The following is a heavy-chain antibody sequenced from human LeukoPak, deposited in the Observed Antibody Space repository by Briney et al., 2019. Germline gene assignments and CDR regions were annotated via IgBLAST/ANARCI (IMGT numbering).Heavy chain of an antibody. Sequence: ASVKVSCKASGYTFTSYGISWVRQAPGQGLEWMGWISAYNGNTNYAQKLQGRVTMTTDTSTSTAYMELRSLRSDDTAVYYCARTSYYYDSSGYIRGGAFDIWGQGTMVTVSS. V-gene: IGHV1-18*01. J-gene: IGHJ3*02. CDR3: ARTSYYYDSSGYIRGGAFDI. CDR1: GYTFTSYG. CDR2: ISAYNGNT. D-gene: IGHD3-22*01.